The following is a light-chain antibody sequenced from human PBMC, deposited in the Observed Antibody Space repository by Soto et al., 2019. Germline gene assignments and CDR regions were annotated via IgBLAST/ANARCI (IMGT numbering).Light chain of an antibody. CDR3: QQYYITPPT. V-gene: IGKV4-1*01. Sequence: DIVMTQSPDSLAVSLGERATINCKSSQSVLYSSNNNNYLAWYQQKPGHPPKLLIYWASTRESGVPDRFSGSGSGTDFTLTISSLQAEDVAVYYCQQYYITPPTFGQGTKLEIK. CDR1: QSVLYSSNNNNY. CDR2: WAS. J-gene: IGKJ2*01.